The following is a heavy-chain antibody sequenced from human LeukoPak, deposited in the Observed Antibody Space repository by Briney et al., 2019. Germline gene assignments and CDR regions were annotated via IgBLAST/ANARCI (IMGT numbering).Heavy chain of an antibody. Sequence: GGSLRLSCAASGFTVSSNYMSWVRQAPGKGLEGVSLIYSGGSTYYADSVKGRFTISRDNSKNTLYLQMNSLRAEDTALYYCARVQLVDYYYYSYMDVWGKGTTVTVSS. J-gene: IGHJ6*03. CDR1: GFTVSSNY. V-gene: IGHV3-53*01. D-gene: IGHD6-6*01. CDR3: ARVQLVDYYYYSYMDV. CDR2: IYSGGST.